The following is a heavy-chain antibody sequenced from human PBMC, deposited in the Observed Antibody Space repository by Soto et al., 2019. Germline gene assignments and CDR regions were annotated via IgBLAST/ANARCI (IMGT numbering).Heavy chain of an antibody. J-gene: IGHJ4*02. Sequence: AETLSLTCTISGGSISVYYWSWIRQSPRQGLEWIGYVYDNGRPYYSPSLKSRVTIPADTSKNQLSPNLTSPPAADTAVYYCARGVGSSPPRYWGRGTLVTVSS. CDR2: VYDNGRP. V-gene: IGHV4-59*01. D-gene: IGHD3-9*01. CDR3: ARGVGSSPPRY. CDR1: GGSISVYY.